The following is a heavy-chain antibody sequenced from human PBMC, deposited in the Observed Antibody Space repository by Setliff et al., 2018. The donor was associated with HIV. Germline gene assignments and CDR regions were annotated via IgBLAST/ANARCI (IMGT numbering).Heavy chain of an antibody. CDR2: IHTSGST. CDR1: GGSINSDSYY. D-gene: IGHD2-15*01. J-gene: IGHJ4*02. Sequence: PSETLSLTCTVFGGSINSDSYYWTWIRQPAGKGLEWIGHIHTSGSTNYNPSLKSRVTISIDTSKNQFSLKLSSLTAADTAVYYCARTIVVVVAVTGGFDYWGQGTLVTVSS. CDR3: ARTIVVVVAVTGGFDY. V-gene: IGHV4-61*09.